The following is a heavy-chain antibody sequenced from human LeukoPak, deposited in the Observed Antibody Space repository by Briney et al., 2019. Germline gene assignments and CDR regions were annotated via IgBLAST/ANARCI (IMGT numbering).Heavy chain of an antibody. V-gene: IGHV3-7*01. Sequence: GGSLRLSCAASGFTFSSYWMSWVRQAPGKGLEWVAQIKQDGSEKYYVDSVKGRFTVSRDNAKNSLYLQMNSLRAEDTAVYYCARDTRKTRTTSDAFDIWGQGTMVTVSS. CDR1: GFTFSSYW. J-gene: IGHJ3*02. D-gene: IGHD2/OR15-2a*01. CDR3: ARDTRKTRTTSDAFDI. CDR2: IKQDGSEK.